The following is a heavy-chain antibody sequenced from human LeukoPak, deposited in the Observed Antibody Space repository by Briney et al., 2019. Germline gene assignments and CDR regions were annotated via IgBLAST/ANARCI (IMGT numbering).Heavy chain of an antibody. Sequence: GGSLRLSCAASGFTFSSSWMSWVRQAPGKGLEWVANINQDGSDKYYVDSVKGRFTISRDNGKNSLFLQMTSLRNEDTAVYYCAKVTARPIYTYYYDSSGYDPWGQGTLVTVSS. D-gene: IGHD3-22*01. CDR2: INQDGSDK. CDR3: AKVTARPIYTYYYDSSGYDP. J-gene: IGHJ5*02. CDR1: GFTFSSSW. V-gene: IGHV3-7*01.